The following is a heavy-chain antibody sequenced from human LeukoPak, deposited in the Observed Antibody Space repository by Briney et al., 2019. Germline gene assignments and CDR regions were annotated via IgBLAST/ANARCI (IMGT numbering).Heavy chain of an antibody. V-gene: IGHV3-21*01. Sequence: GGSLRLSCAASGSTFSSYSMNWVRQAPGKGLEWVSSISSSSSYIYYADSVKGRFTISRDNAKNSLYLQMNSLRAEDTAVYYCARDRDIVVVPAAPDVWGQGTTVTVSS. CDR3: ARDRDIVVVPAAPDV. D-gene: IGHD2-2*01. CDR2: ISSSSSYI. J-gene: IGHJ6*02. CDR1: GSTFSSYS.